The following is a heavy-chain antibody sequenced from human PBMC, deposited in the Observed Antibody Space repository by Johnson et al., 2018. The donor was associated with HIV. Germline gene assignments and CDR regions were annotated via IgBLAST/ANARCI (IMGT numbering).Heavy chain of an antibody. CDR1: GFTFSSYG. V-gene: IGHV3-30*03. D-gene: IGHD5-24*01. J-gene: IGHJ3*02. Sequence: QVQLVESGGGVVQPGRSLRLSCAASGFTFSSYGMHWVRQAPGKGLEWVAVISYDGSNKYYADSVKGRFTISRDNSKNTLYLQMNSLRAGDTAVYYCARGRWLQNDAFDIWGQGTMVTVSS. CDR2: ISYDGSNK. CDR3: ARGRWLQNDAFDI.